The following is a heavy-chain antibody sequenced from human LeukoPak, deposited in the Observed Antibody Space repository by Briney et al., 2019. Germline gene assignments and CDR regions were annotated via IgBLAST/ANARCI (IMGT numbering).Heavy chain of an antibody. CDR2: INEDGRVT. J-gene: IGHJ5*01. D-gene: IGHD3-10*01. V-gene: IGHV3-74*01. CDR3: VKDFGGELDS. Sequence: GGSLRLSCAASRFNVNNYWMHWVRQAPGKGLVWVSRINEDGRVTSYATSVRGRFTIFRDSVENTLHLQMNSLRAEDAAVYYCVKDFGGELDSWGQGTLVTVSS. CDR1: RFNVNNYW.